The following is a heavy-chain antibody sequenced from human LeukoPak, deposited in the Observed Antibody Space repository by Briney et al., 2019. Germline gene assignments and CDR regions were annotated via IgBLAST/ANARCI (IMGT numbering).Heavy chain of an antibody. CDR3: ARDRASKYGGYADY. CDR2: INPNSGGT. D-gene: IGHD5-12*01. V-gene: IGHV1-2*06. CDR1: GYTFTGYY. J-gene: IGHJ4*02. Sequence: ASVKVSCKASGYTFTGYYMHWVRQAPGQGLEWMGRINPNSGGTNYAQKFQGRVTMTRDTPISTAYMELSRLRSDDTAVYYCARDRASKYGGYADYWGQGTLVTVSS.